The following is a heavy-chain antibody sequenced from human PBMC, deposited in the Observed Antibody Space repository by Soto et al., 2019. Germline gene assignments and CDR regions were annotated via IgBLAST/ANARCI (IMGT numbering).Heavy chain of an antibody. V-gene: IGHV4-4*07. J-gene: IGHJ6*02. CDR3: ARGLPLLYYYYGMDV. CDR1: GGSISSSY. D-gene: IGHD5-12*01. Sequence: SEPLSRPWTVSGGSISSSYWSWIRQRSGKGLEWIGRIYTSGSTNYNPSLKSRVTMSVDTSKNQFSLKLSSVTAADTAVYYCARGLPLLYYYYGMDVWGQGTTVTVSS. CDR2: IYTSGST.